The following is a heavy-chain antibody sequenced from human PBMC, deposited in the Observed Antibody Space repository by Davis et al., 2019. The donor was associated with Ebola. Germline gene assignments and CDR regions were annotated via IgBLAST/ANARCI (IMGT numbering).Heavy chain of an antibody. CDR2: ISAYNGHT. CDR1: GYTFNSHG. J-gene: IGHJ6*02. D-gene: IGHD1-1*01. Sequence: AASVKVSCKASGYTFNSHGISWVRQAPGQGLEWMAWISAYNGHTNYAQKFQGSLTLTTDTSTSTVYMELRSLTSDDTATYYCARDRGNWNDFYYYGVDVWGQGTTVTVSS. CDR3: ARDRGNWNDFYYYGVDV. V-gene: IGHV1-18*01.